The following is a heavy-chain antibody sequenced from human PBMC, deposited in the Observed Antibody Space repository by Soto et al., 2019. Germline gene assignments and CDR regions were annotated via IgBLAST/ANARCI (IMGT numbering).Heavy chain of an antibody. CDR2: ISAYNGNT. J-gene: IGHJ6*02. V-gene: IGHV1-18*01. Sequence: QVQLVQSGAEVKKPGASVKVSCKASGYTFTSYGISWVRQAPGQGLEWMGWISAYNGNTNYAQKLQGRVTMTTNTTTSTAYMELRSLRSDDTAVYYCARDGVDTATGYYYGMDVWGQGTTVTVSS. CDR1: GYTFTSYG. CDR3: ARDGVDTATGYYYGMDV. D-gene: IGHD5-18*01.